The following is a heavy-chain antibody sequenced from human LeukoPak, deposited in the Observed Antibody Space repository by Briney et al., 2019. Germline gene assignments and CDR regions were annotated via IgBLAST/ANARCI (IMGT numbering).Heavy chain of an antibody. D-gene: IGHD1-20*01. CDR1: GFTFSDYS. CDR3: ARDHNWAFDS. J-gene: IGHJ4*02. V-gene: IGHV3-21*05. CDR2: IGLASGFV. Sequence: PGGSRRGSCAESGFTFSDYSLNWVRRAPGRGLEWISYIGLASGFVSYADSVKGRFSISSDTARNSVYLQMSSLRAEDTAVYYCARDHNWAFDSWGQGTLVTVSS.